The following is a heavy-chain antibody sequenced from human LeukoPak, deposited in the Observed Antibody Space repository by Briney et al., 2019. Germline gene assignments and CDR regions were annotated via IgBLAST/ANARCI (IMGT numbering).Heavy chain of an antibody. CDR1: GFTVSSNY. V-gene: IGHV3-66*02. CDR2: IYSGGST. D-gene: IGHD3-3*01. CDR3: ARGKDSVLRFLEWLPKTLDY. Sequence: GGSLRLSCAASGFTVSSNYMSWVRQAPGKGLGWVSVIYSGGSTYYADSVKGRFTISRDNSKNTLYLQMNSLRAEDTAVYYCARGKDSVLRFLEWLPKTLDYWGQGTLVAVSS. J-gene: IGHJ4*02.